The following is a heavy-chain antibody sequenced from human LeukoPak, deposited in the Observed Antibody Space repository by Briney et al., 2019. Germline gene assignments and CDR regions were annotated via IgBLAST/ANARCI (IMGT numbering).Heavy chain of an antibody. CDR3: ARTTSLTASGYDY. CDR1: VYTFTNYH. Sequence: ASVKVSCKASVYTFTNYHINWVRQATGQGLEWMGWTNPNSGDRGYAQKFQGRVTITRDTSISTAYMELNSLRSEDTAVYFCARTTSLTASGYDYWGQGTLVTVSS. V-gene: IGHV1-8*03. J-gene: IGHJ4*02. D-gene: IGHD2-21*02. CDR2: TNPNSGDR.